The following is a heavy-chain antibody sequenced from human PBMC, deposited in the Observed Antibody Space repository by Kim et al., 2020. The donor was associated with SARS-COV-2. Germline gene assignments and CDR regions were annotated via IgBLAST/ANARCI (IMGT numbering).Heavy chain of an antibody. V-gene: IGHV1-69*13. J-gene: IGHJ4*02. D-gene: IGHD3-9*01. CDR1: GYTFTSLG. Sequence: SVKVSCKASGYTFTSLGISWIRQAPGQGPEWMGGIIPVFGTAIYAQKFQGRVTITADESTSTAYMELTSLGSDDTAVYYCARRNFDILTASFGYWGQGTLVSVSS. CDR2: IIPVFGTA. CDR3: ARRNFDILTASFGY.